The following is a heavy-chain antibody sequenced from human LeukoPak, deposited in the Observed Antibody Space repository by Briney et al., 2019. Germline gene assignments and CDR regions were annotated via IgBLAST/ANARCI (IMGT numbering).Heavy chain of an antibody. Sequence: GGSLRLSCAASGFIVSNNYMSWVRQAPGKGLVWVSRINSDGSSTTYADSVKGRFTISRDNAKNTLYLQMNSLRAEDTAVYYCARVINSGWLGELSDWGQGTLVTVSS. V-gene: IGHV3-74*01. CDR3: ARVINSGWLGELSD. CDR2: INSDGSST. J-gene: IGHJ4*02. D-gene: IGHD6-19*01. CDR1: GFIVSNNY.